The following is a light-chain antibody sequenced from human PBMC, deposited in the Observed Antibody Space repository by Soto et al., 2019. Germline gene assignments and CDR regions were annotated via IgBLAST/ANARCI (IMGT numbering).Light chain of an antibody. V-gene: IGLV2-14*01. CDR2: DVT. Sequence: QSALTQPASVSGSPGQSITISCTGTSSDVGGYNSVSWYQQHPGKAPKLMIYDVTNRPLGVSNRFSGSKSGNTASLTISGLQAEDEADYYCSSYTSTTTLEVFGTGTKLTVL. J-gene: IGLJ1*01. CDR1: SSDVGGYNS. CDR3: SSYTSTTTLEV.